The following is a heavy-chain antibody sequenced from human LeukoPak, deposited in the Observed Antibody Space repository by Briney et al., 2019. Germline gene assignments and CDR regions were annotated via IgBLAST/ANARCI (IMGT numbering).Heavy chain of an antibody. CDR1: GFTVSTTY. CDR2: IYVDGRT. CDR3: ARRGDGGRSFDC. D-gene: IGHD4-23*01. J-gene: IGHJ4*02. V-gene: IGHV3-53*01. Sequence: PGGSLRLSCAASGFTVSTTYMSWVRQAPGKGLEWVSLIYVDGRTYYADSVKGRFTISRDNSKNTLYLQVNSLRAEDTAVYYCARRGDGGRSFDCWGQGTLVTVSS.